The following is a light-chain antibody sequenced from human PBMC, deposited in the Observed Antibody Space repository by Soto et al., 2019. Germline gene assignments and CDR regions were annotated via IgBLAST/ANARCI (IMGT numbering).Light chain of an antibody. V-gene: IGKV3-15*01. CDR3: QQYHNWWT. J-gene: IGKJ5*01. CDR1: QSVSSN. Sequence: SPASLTVSTGKRATLSCRASQSVSSNLVWYQQKPGQAPRLLIYGASTRVTGIPARFSGSGSGTEFTLTISSLQSEDFAVYYCQQYHNWWTFGQGTRLEI. CDR2: GAS.